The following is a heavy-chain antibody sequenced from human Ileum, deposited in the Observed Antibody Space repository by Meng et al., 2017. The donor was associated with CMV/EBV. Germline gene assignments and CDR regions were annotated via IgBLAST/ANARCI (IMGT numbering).Heavy chain of an antibody. V-gene: IGHV3-23*01. Sequence: EVQLLESGGGLVQPGGSLRRSCAASGFTCRIFAMNWVRLAPGKGLECVSGISASGASTYYADSVKSRFTISRDNSKNTLFLQMNSLRAEDTAVYYCAKNWGNDFWGQGTLVTVSS. CDR1: GFTCRIFA. J-gene: IGHJ4*02. D-gene: IGHD7-27*01. CDR3: AKNWGNDF. CDR2: ISASGAST.